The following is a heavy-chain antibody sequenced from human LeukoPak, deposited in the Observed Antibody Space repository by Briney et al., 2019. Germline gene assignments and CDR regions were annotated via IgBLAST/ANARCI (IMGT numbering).Heavy chain of an antibody. CDR3: AKGKGSSSSSIDW. V-gene: IGHV3-23*01. CDR2: ISSSGGST. CDR1: GFTFDTYA. D-gene: IGHD2-15*01. J-gene: IGHJ4*02. Sequence: GGSLRLSCAASGFTFDTYAMSWVRQAPGRGLEWVSLISSSGGSTYYADSVKGWFTVSRDNSKNTLYLQIHSLRAEDTAVYYCAKGKGSSSSSIDWWGQGTLVTVSS.